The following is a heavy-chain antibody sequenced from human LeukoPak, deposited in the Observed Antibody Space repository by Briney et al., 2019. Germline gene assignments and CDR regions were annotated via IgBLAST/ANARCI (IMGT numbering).Heavy chain of an antibody. Sequence: GGSLRLSCAASRFTFSSYSMNWVRQAPGKGLEWVSSISSSSSYIYYADSVKGRFTISRDNAKNSLFLQMNSLRAEDTAVYYCLCLWFGKGVYWGRGTLVTVSS. CDR2: ISSSSSYI. D-gene: IGHD3-10*01. CDR3: LCLWFGKGVY. V-gene: IGHV3-21*01. CDR1: RFTFSSYS. J-gene: IGHJ4*02.